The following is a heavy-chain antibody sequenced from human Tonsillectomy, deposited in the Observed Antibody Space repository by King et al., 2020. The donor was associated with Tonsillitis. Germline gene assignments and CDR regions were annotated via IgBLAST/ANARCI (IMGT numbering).Heavy chain of an antibody. CDR1: GGSFSGYY. Sequence: QVQLQQWGAGLLKPSETLSLTCAVYGGSFSGYYWSWLRQPPGKGLEWIGEINHSGSTNYNPSLKSRVTISVDTSTNKFSLKLSSVTAADTAVYYCARAQARMVFGVVIKYFDYWGQGTLVTVSS. CDR3: ARAQARMVFGVVIKYFDY. J-gene: IGHJ4*02. D-gene: IGHD3-3*01. CDR2: INHSGST. V-gene: IGHV4-34*01.